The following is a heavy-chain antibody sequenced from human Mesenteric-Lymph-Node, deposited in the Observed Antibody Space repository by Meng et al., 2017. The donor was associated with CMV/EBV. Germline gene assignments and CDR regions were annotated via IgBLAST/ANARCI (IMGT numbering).Heavy chain of an antibody. J-gene: IGHJ4*02. CDR2: IYSGGST. CDR1: GFTVSSNY. CDR3: ARDEVGASG. V-gene: IGHV3-53*01. D-gene: IGHD1-26*01. Sequence: GESVKISCAASGFTVSSNYMSWVRQAPGKGLEWVSVIYSGGSTYYADSVKGRFTISRDNSKNTLYLQMNSLRAEDTAVYYCARDEVGASGWGQGTLVTVSS.